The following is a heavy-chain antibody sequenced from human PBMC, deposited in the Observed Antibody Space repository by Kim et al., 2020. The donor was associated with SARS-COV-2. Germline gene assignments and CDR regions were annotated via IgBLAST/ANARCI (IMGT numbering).Heavy chain of an antibody. CDR1: GFTFDNYW. CDR2: IDFDGRNS. D-gene: IGHD2-21*02. Sequence: GGSLRLSCVASGFTFDNYWMHWVRQVPGKGLVWVSRIDFDGRNSGLADSVEGRFSISRDNAKNTLYLQMNNLRAEDTALYYCARGGVKRSTKNPFLVVPVRSPAFDVWGPGTLVTFSS. CDR3: ARGGVKRSTKNPFLVVPVRSPAFDV. V-gene: IGHV3-74*01. J-gene: IGHJ3*01.